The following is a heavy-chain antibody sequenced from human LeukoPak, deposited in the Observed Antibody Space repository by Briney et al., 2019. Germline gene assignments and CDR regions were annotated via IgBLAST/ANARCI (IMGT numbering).Heavy chain of an antibody. V-gene: IGHV3-30*18. Sequence: GRSLRLSCAASGFTFSSYGMHWVRQAPGKGLEWVAVIWYGGSNKYYADSVKGRFTISRDNSKNTLYLQMNSLRAEDTAVYYCAKDQSGCLDYWGQGTLVTVSS. CDR1: GFTFSSYG. D-gene: IGHD6-19*01. CDR2: IWYGGSNK. J-gene: IGHJ4*02. CDR3: AKDQSGCLDY.